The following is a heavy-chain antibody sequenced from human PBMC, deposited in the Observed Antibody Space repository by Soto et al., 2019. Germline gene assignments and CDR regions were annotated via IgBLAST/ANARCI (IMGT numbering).Heavy chain of an antibody. CDR2: ISSSSSTI. D-gene: IGHD3-10*01. CDR3: ARDTAYYYYGKYDY. CDR1: GFTFSSYS. Sequence: GGSLRLSCAASGFTFSSYSMNWVRQAPGKGLEWVSYISSSSSTIYYADSVKGRFTISRDNAKNSLYLQMNSLRAEDTAVYYCARDTAYYYYGKYDYWGQGTPVTVSS. V-gene: IGHV3-48*01. J-gene: IGHJ4*02.